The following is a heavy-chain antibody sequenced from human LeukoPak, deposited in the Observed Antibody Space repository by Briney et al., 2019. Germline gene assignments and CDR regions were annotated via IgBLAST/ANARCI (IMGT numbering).Heavy chain of an antibody. CDR3: AELGITMIGGV. Sequence: PGGSLRLSCAASGFTFSSDAMSWVRQAPGKGLEWVSAISGSGGSTYYADSVKGRFTISRDNAKNSLYLQMNSLRAEDTAVYYCAELGITMIGGVWGKGTTVTISS. J-gene: IGHJ6*04. V-gene: IGHV3-23*01. CDR1: GFTFSSDA. CDR2: ISGSGGST. D-gene: IGHD3-10*02.